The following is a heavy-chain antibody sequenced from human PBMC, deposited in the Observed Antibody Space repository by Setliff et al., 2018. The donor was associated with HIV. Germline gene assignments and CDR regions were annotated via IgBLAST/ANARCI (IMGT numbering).Heavy chain of an antibody. J-gene: IGHJ4*02. Sequence: PSETLSLTCSVSGGSISSSTYYWGWIRQPPGKGLEWIGTIYSSGDSFYDPSLKSRVTTSIDSSKNQFSLKLSSVTAADTAVYYCARQGRPGDFDSWGQGTLVTV. CDR1: GGSISSSTYY. CDR2: IYSSGDS. D-gene: IGHD7-27*01. CDR3: ARQGRPGDFDS. V-gene: IGHV4-39*01.